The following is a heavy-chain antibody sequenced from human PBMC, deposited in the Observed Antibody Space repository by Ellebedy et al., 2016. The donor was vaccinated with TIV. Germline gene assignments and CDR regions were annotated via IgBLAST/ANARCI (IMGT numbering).Heavy chain of an antibody. CDR2: ISYDGSNE. J-gene: IGHJ6*02. V-gene: IGHV3-30*18. CDR1: GFTFSTYG. CDR3: AKALGRIAVAGTRRYYGLDV. D-gene: IGHD6-13*01. Sequence: GESLKISCAASGFTFSTYGMHWVRQAPGKGQEWVAAISYDGSNEYHGHSVKGRFTISRDNSKNTLYLQKSSLRVEDKAVYYCAKALGRIAVAGTRRYYGLDVWGQGTTVTVSS.